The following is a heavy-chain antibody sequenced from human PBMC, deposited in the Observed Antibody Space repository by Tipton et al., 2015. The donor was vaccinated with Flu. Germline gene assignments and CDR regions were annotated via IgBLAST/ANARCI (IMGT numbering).Heavy chain of an antibody. CDR1: GFTFSSYA. J-gene: IGHJ6*02. CDR3: ARGNSYCSSTSCYEVSYYYYGMDV. CDR2: ISSNGGST. D-gene: IGHD2-2*01. V-gene: IGHV3-64*01. Sequence: GSLRLSCAASGFTFSSYAIHWVRQAPGKGLEYVSAISSNGGSTYYANSVKGRFTISRDNSKNTLYLQMGSLRAEDMAVYYCARGNSYCSSTSCYEVSYYYYGMDVWGQGTTVTVSS.